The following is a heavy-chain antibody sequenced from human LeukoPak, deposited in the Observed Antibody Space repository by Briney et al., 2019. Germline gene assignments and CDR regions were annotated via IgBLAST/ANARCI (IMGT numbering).Heavy chain of an antibody. D-gene: IGHD5-18*01. V-gene: IGHV4-34*01. CDR3: ARVATAMGTDYFDY. CDR1: GGSFSGYY. CDR2: INHSGST. J-gene: IGHJ4*02. Sequence: SETLSLTCAVYGGSFSGYYWSWIRQPPGKGLEWIGEINHSGSTNYNPSLKSRVTISVDTSKNQFSLKLSSVTAADTAVYYCARVATAMGTDYFDYWGQGTLVTVSS.